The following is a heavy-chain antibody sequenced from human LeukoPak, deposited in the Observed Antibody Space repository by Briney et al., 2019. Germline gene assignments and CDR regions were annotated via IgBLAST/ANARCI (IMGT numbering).Heavy chain of an antibody. Sequence: ASVKVSSKASGYTFTIYYMHWVRQAPGQGLEWMGWINPNSGGTNYAQKFQGWVTMTRDTSTSTAYMELSRLRSDDTAVYYCACSTTGTTWGLYGMDVWGKGTTVTVSS. J-gene: IGHJ6*04. CDR1: GYTFTIYY. D-gene: IGHD1-1*01. V-gene: IGHV1-2*04. CDR2: INPNSGGT. CDR3: ACSTTGTTWGLYGMDV.